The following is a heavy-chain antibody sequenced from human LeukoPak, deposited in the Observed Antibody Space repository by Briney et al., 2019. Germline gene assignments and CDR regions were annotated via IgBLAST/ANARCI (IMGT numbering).Heavy chain of an antibody. Sequence: AGGSLRLSCAASGFTFSSYVMHWVRQAPGKGLEYVSGISSNGGTTYYASSVEGRFTISRDNSKNTLSLQMGSLRVEDMAVYYCARGRIIRGTSSSYYGMDVWGQGTTVTVSS. J-gene: IGHJ6*02. CDR3: ARGRIIRGTSSSYYGMDV. CDR2: ISSNGGTT. D-gene: IGHD2/OR15-2a*01. V-gene: IGHV3-64*01. CDR1: GFTFSSYV.